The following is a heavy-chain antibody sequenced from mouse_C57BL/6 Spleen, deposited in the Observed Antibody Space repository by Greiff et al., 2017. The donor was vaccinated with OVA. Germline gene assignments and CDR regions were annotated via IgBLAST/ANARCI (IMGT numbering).Heavy chain of an antibody. CDR1: GYSITSGYY. J-gene: IGHJ1*03. V-gene: IGHV3-6*01. Sequence: EVQRVESGPGLVKPSQSLSLTCSVTGYSITSGYYWNWIRQFPGNKLEWMGYISYDGSNNYNPSLKNRISITRDTSKNQFFLKLNSVTTEDTATYYCARDRITTVVNWYFDVWGTGTTVTVSS. CDR2: ISYDGSN. D-gene: IGHD1-1*01. CDR3: ARDRITTVVNWYFDV.